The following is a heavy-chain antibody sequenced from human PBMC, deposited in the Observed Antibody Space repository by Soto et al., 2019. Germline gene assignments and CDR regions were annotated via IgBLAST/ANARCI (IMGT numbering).Heavy chain of an antibody. CDR2: INHSGST. V-gene: IGHV4-34*01. CDR1: GGSFSGYY. D-gene: IGHD3-10*01. J-gene: IGHJ4*02. Sequence: SETLSLTCAVYGGSFSGYYWSWIRQPPGKGLEWIGEINHSGSTNYNPSLKSRVTISVDTSKNQFSLKLSSVTAADTAVYYCERGLHYYGSGPLFDYWGQGTLVTVSS. CDR3: ERGLHYYGSGPLFDY.